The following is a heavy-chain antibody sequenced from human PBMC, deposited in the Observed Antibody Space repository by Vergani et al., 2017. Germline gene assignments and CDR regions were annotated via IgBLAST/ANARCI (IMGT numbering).Heavy chain of an antibody. V-gene: IGHV4-59*01. CDR2: IYYSGST. D-gene: IGHD2-21*02. CDR3: ARNPYCGGDCYSDAFDI. Sequence: VPLPESGPGLVHPSETLSLTCTVSGGSISSYYWSWIRQPPGKGLEWIGYIYYSGSTNYNPSLKSRVTISVDTSKNQFSLKLSSVTAADTAVYYCARNPYCGGDCYSDAFDIWGQGTMVTVSS. J-gene: IGHJ3*02. CDR1: GGSISSYY.